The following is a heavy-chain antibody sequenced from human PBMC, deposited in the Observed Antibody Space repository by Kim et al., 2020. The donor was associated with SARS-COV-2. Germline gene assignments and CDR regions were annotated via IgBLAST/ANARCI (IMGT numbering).Heavy chain of an antibody. CDR2: HSGST. V-gene: IGHV4-34*01. D-gene: IGHD4-17*01. Sequence: HSGSTNYNPSLKSRVTISVDTSKNQFSLKLSSVTAADTAVYYCASLDYGLGGQGTLVTVSS. J-gene: IGHJ4*02. CDR3: ASLDYGL.